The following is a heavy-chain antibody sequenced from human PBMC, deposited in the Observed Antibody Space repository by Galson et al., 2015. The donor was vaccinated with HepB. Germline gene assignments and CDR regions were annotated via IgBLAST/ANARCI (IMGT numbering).Heavy chain of an antibody. CDR1: GFTFSSYG. CDR3: AKGPGYSSSWDSRKGAFDI. J-gene: IGHJ3*02. Sequence: LRLSCAASGFTFSSYGMHWVRQAPGKGLEWVAFIRYDGSNKYYADSVKGRFTISRDNSKNTLYLQMNSLRAEDTAVYYCAKGPGYSSSWDSRKGAFDIWGQGTMVTVSS. D-gene: IGHD6-13*01. V-gene: IGHV3-30*02. CDR2: IRYDGSNK.